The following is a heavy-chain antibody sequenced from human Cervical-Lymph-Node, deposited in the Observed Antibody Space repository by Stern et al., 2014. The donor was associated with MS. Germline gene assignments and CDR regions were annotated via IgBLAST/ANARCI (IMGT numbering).Heavy chain of an antibody. CDR1: GFTLEDYT. J-gene: IGHJ4*02. Sequence: EVQLVQSGGGLIQPGRSLRLSCAASGFTLEDYTMHWVRQAPGKGLEWVSGISWNSGSIGYADSVQGRFTISRDNAKNSLFLQMSSLRPEDTAIYYCVKDTLQGYTYGPDVFDYWGQGTLVTVSS. V-gene: IGHV3-9*01. CDR2: ISWNSGSI. D-gene: IGHD5-18*01. CDR3: VKDTLQGYTYGPDVFDY.